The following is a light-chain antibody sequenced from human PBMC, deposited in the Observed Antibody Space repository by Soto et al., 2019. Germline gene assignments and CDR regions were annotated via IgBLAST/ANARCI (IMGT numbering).Light chain of an antibody. Sequence: QSVLTQPASVSGSLRQSITISCTGTSSNVGSYNFVSWYRQYPGKAPELIIYEVSQRPSTFFNRFSGSKSGNTASLVISGLQYGEDADYYCCSYAGNNALVFGGGTKVTVL. CDR1: SSNVGSYNF. CDR2: EVS. J-gene: IGLJ3*02. V-gene: IGLV2-23*02. CDR3: CSYAGNNALV.